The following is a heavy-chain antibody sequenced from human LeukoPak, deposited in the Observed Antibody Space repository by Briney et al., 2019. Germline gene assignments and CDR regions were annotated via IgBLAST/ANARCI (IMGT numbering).Heavy chain of an antibody. Sequence: QTGGSLRLSCAASGFTFSSYGMHWVRQAPGKGLEWVAFIRYDGSNKYYADSVKGRFTISRDNSKNTLYLLMNSLRAEDTAVYYCANDHYDIWSGFYSQYYMDGWGKGTTVTVSS. CDR3: ANDHYDIWSGFYSQYYMDG. CDR1: GFTFSSYG. CDR2: IRYDGSNK. J-gene: IGHJ6*03. D-gene: IGHD3-3*01. V-gene: IGHV3-30*02.